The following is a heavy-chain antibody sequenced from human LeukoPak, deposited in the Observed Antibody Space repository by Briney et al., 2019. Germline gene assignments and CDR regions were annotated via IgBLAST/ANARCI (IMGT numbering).Heavy chain of an antibody. CDR2: ISGSGGST. Sequence: GGSLRLSCTASGFTFSSYAMYWVRQAPGKGLEWVSAISGSGGSTYYADSVKGRFTISRDNSKNTLYLQMNSLRAEDTAIYYCAKYRIVGYYDSSGIDYWGQGTLVTVSS. CDR1: GFTFSSYA. D-gene: IGHD3-22*01. V-gene: IGHV3-23*01. J-gene: IGHJ4*02. CDR3: AKYRIVGYYDSSGIDY.